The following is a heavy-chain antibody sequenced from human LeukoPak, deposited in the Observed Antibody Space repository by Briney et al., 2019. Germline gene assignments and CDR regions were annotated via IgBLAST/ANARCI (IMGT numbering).Heavy chain of an antibody. CDR2: INHSGST. CDR1: GGSFSGYY. CDR3: AISTVTTPYYYYYYGMDV. D-gene: IGHD4-17*01. V-gene: IGHV4-34*01. J-gene: IGHJ6*02. Sequence: SETLSLTCAVYGGSFSGYYWSWIRQPPGKGLEWIGEINHSGSTNYNPSLKSRVTISVDTSKNQFSLTLSSVTAADTAVYYCAISTVTTPYYYYYYGMDVWGQGTTVTVSS.